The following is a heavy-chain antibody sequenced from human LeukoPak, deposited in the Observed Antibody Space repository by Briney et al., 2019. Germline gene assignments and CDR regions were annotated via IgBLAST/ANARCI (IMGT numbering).Heavy chain of an antibody. Sequence: SETLSLTCTVSGNSISSGDNYWSWIRQPAGKGLEWIVRIYTSGSTNYNPSLKSRVTISGDTSKNQFSLRLSSVTAADTAVYYCARASYSYDINGWVPFDYWGQGTLVTVSS. CDR2: IYTSGST. V-gene: IGHV4-61*02. CDR3: ARASYSYDINGWVPFDY. CDR1: GNSISSGDNY. J-gene: IGHJ4*02. D-gene: IGHD3-22*01.